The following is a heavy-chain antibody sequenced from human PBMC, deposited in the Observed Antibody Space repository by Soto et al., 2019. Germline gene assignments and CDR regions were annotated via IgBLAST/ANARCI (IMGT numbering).Heavy chain of an antibody. CDR3: ARGRYSSSWLGYYYGMDV. V-gene: IGHV1-69*13. Sequence: VASVKVSCKASGGTFSSYAISWVRQAPGQGLEWMGGIIPIFGTANYAQKFQGRVTITADESTSTAYMELSSLRSEDTAVYYCARGRYSSSWLGYYYGMDVWGQGTTVTVSS. J-gene: IGHJ6*02. CDR2: IIPIFGTA. D-gene: IGHD6-13*01. CDR1: GGTFSSYA.